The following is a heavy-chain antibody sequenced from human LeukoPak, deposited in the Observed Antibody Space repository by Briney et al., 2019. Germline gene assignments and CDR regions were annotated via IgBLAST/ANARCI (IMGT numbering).Heavy chain of an antibody. D-gene: IGHD3-22*01. Sequence: ASVKVSRKASGYTFTSYYMHWVRQAPGQGLEWMGIINPSGGSTSYAQKFQGRVTMTRDTSTSTVYMELSSLRSEDTAVYYCARAGYYDSSGYYYAIFDYWGQGTLVTVSS. CDR3: ARAGYYDSSGYYYAIFDY. V-gene: IGHV1-46*01. J-gene: IGHJ4*02. CDR2: INPSGGST. CDR1: GYTFTSYY.